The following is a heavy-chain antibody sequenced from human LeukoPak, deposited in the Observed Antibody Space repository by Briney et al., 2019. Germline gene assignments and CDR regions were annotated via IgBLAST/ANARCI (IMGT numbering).Heavy chain of an antibody. J-gene: IGHJ4*02. CDR3: ARGYYDILTGYYIVSAPDY. V-gene: IGHV3-64*01. D-gene: IGHD3-9*01. Sequence: QSGGSLRLSCAASGFTFSSYAMHWVRQAPGKGLEYVSAISSNGGSTYYANSVKGRFTISRDNSKNTLYLQMGSLRAEDMAVYYCARGYYDILTGYYIVSAPDYWGQGTLVTVSS. CDR1: GFTFSSYA. CDR2: ISSNGGST.